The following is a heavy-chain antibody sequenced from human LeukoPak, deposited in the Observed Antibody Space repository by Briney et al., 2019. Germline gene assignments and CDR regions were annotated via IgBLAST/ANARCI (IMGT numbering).Heavy chain of an antibody. CDR3: ARDTYDSSGPLDY. J-gene: IGHJ4*02. CDR2: IYYSGGT. Sequence: SQTLSLTCTVSGGSISRGDYYWSWIRHPPGKGLEWVGYIYYSGGTYYNPSLKSRVTMSVDTSKNQFSLKLSSVTAVDTAVYYCARDTYDSSGPLDYWGQGTLVTVSS. D-gene: IGHD3-22*01. V-gene: IGHV4-30-4*08. CDR1: GGSISRGDYY.